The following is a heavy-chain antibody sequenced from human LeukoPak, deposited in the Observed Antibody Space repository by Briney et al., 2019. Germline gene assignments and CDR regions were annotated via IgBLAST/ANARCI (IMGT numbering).Heavy chain of an antibody. Sequence: GGSLRLSCAASGFTFSHFWMSWVRQAPGKGLEWVAYIKKTGSETYYVDSVEGRFTITRDNTRNSLFLQMYSLRAEDTAVYFCAREDGYCSGGNCYSYFDSWGQGTLVTVSS. D-gene: IGHD2-15*01. V-gene: IGHV3-7*01. CDR2: IKKTGSET. CDR1: GFTFSHFW. CDR3: AREDGYCSGGNCYSYFDS. J-gene: IGHJ4*02.